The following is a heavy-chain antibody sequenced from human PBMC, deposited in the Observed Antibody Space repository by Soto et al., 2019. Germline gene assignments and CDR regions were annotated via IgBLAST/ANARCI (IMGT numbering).Heavy chain of an antibody. V-gene: IGHV1-3*01. Sequence: QVHLVQSGAEVKAPGASVRISCATSGNIFNDYEIHWLRQAPGQRLEWMGWINGGNGNTGSPQRFQSRVTMSRDTSAHTSYVELRSLSPEDTAVYYCATAISATTFDHWGQGTLVTVSP. CDR1: GNIFNDYE. J-gene: IGHJ4*02. CDR2: INGGNGNT. CDR3: ATAISATTFDH.